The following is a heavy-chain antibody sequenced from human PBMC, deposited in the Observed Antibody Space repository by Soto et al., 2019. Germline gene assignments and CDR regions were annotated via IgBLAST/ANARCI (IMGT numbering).Heavy chain of an antibody. CDR2: IVNHGNDR. V-gene: IGHV3-33*01. Sequence: QVHLVESGGGVVQPGRSLRLSCVGSGFTFSRYGMHWVRQAPGGGLEWVAVIVNHGNDRDYADSVKGRFAISRDNSKNTLYRKMDNQGVEDRAMYYCARDDDYKANGLNYGGQETRVPVSS. J-gene: IGHJ4*02. CDR3: ARDDDYKANGLNY. D-gene: IGHD4-4*01. CDR1: GFTFSRYG.